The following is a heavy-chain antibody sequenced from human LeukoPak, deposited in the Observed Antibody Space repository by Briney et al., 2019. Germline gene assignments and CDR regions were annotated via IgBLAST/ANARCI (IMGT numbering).Heavy chain of an antibody. CDR3: ARHFAYGGYGSFES. CDR1: GFTFKIYN. J-gene: IGHJ4*02. Sequence: GGSLRLSCAASGFTFKIYNMNWVRQAPGKGLEWVSYIGTTSTTIYYADSVQGRFTISRDNAKNSLYLEMNSLGVDDTAVYYCARHFAYGGYGSFESWGQGTLVTVSS. CDR2: IGTTSTTI. V-gene: IGHV3-48*01. D-gene: IGHD5-12*01.